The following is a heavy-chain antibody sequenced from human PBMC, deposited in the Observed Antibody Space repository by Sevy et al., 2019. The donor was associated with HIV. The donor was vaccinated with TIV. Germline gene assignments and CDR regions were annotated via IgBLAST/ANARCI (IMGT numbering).Heavy chain of an antibody. D-gene: IGHD5-18*01. Sequence: GGSLRLSCAASGFTFSDYYMSWIRQAPGKGLEWVSYISSSGSTIYYADSVKGRFTISRDNAKNSLYLQMNSLRAEDTAVYYWARAQRVDTAMVADYGMDVWGQGTTVTVSS. CDR2: ISSSGSTI. CDR3: ARAQRVDTAMVADYGMDV. CDR1: GFTFSDYY. J-gene: IGHJ6*02. V-gene: IGHV3-11*01.